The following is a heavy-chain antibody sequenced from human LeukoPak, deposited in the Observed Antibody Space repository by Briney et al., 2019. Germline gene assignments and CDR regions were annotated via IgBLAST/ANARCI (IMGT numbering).Heavy chain of an antibody. CDR2: ISYSGAT. J-gene: IGHJ4*02. CDR3: ASREPGITVPGLH. CDR1: GGSVSSSGYY. Sequence: PSVTLSLTCTVSGGSVSSSGYYWGWIRQPPGKGLEWIASISYSGATYYNPSLRSRVTISVDTSTNQFSLRVTSVTAADTAMYFCASREPGITVPGLHWGQGALVTVSS. V-gene: IGHV4-39*01. D-gene: IGHD6-19*01.